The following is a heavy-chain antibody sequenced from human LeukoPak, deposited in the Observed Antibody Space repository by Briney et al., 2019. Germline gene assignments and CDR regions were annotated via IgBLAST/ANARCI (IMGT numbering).Heavy chain of an antibody. CDR1: GFTFSSYA. CDR3: ATPSGAAAGRKNWFDP. D-gene: IGHD6-13*01. CDR2: ISYDGSNK. Sequence: GGSLRLSCAASGFTFSSYAMHWVRQAPGKGLEWVAVISYDGSNKYYADSVKGRFTISRDNSKNTLYLQMNSLRAEDTAVYYCATPSGAAAGRKNWFDPWGQGTLVTVSS. V-gene: IGHV3-30-3*01. J-gene: IGHJ5*02.